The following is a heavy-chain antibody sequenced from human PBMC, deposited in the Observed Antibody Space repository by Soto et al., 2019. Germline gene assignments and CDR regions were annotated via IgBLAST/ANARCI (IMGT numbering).Heavy chain of an antibody. J-gene: IGHJ5*02. D-gene: IGHD3-10*01. V-gene: IGHV4-30-2*01. CDR1: GGSIGSGGYS. Sequence: QVQLQESGSGLVKPSQTLSLTCTVSGGSIGSGGYSWSWVRQPPGKGLEWIGCIYPTGSTYYNPSLRGRVTLLVDWPNNQFSLRLTSVTAADTAVYYCAREGSFGSGTPWNFAPWGQGTLVTVSS. CDR3: AREGSFGSGTPWNFAP. CDR2: IYPTGST.